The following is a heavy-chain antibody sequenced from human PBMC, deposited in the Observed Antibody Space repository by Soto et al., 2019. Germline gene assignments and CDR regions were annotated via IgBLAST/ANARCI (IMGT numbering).Heavy chain of an antibody. J-gene: IGHJ4*02. Sequence: QVQLVQSGAEVKKPGASVKVSCKASGYTFTGYYIHWVRQAPGQGLEWMGWINPNSGGTNYAQKFQDRVTMTRDTSISTAYMELSRLRSDDTAVYYWAGLDSSGYYVFDYWGQGTLVTVSS. CDR1: GYTFTGYY. CDR2: INPNSGGT. D-gene: IGHD3-22*01. V-gene: IGHV1-2*02. CDR3: AGLDSSGYYVFDY.